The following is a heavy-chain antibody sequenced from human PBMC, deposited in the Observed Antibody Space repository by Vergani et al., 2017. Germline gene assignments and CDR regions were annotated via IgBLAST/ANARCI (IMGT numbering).Heavy chain of an antibody. CDR3: TTLSPNWAHW. CDR2: IKSQIDGGTT. V-gene: IGHV3-15*01. D-gene: IGHD7-27*01. Sequence: EVQLVESGGGLVKPGGSLRLSCAASVFSFSNDCMTWVRQGPGKGLEWVGRIKSQIDGGTTDYAAPVRGRFTISRNDSTNMLYLHMNSLKTEDTAVYYCTTLSPNWAHWWGQGTLVNVSS. J-gene: IGHJ4*02. CDR1: VFSFSNDC.